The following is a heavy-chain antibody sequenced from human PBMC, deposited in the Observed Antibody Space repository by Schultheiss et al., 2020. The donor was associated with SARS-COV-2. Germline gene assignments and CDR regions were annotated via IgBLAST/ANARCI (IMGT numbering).Heavy chain of an antibody. J-gene: IGHJ4*02. V-gene: IGHV3-7*03. CDR2: IKQDGSVK. CDR3: VKEGEEMGTS. Sequence: GGSLRLSCAASGFTFSSYWMDWVRQAPGKGLQWVANIKQDGSVKHYVASVRGRFIASRDNAKNSLDLQMNSLRVDDTAVYYCVKEGEEMGTSWGQGTLVTVSS. D-gene: IGHD5-24*01. CDR1: GFTFSSYW.